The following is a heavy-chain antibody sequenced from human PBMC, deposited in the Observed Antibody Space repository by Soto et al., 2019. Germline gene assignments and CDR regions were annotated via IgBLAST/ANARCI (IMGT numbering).Heavy chain of an antibody. CDR3: TTEKVENRNYDFWSGPYYYFDY. V-gene: IGHV3-15*01. CDR2: IKSKTDGGTT. CDR1: GFTFSNAW. D-gene: IGHD3-3*01. Sequence: GGSLRLSCAASGFTFSNAWMSWVRQAPGKGLEWVGRIKSKTDGGTTDYAAPVKGRFTISRDDSKNTLYLQMNSLKTEDTAVYYCTTEKVENRNYDFWSGPYYYFDYWGQGTLVTVSS. J-gene: IGHJ4*02.